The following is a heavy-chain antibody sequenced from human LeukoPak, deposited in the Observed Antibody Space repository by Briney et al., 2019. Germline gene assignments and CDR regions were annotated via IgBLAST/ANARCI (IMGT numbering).Heavy chain of an antibody. Sequence: SETLSLTCTVPGGSLCSNYWSWIWQPPGKGLGWVGYIYYSGRTHDNPSLKSRVTISVDTSKNQFSLKLSSVTAADTAVYYCARDRPDYYGSGSYYMGAYYYYMDVWGKGTTVTVSS. CDR3: ARDRPDYYGSGSYYMGAYYYYMDV. CDR1: GGSLCSNY. D-gene: IGHD3-10*01. J-gene: IGHJ6*03. CDR2: IYYSGRT. V-gene: IGHV4-59*01.